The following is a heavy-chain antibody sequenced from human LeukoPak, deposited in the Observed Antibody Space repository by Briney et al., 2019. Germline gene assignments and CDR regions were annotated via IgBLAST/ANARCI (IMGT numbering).Heavy chain of an antibody. D-gene: IGHD2-15*01. V-gene: IGHV3-30*02. J-gene: IGHJ4*02. CDR2: IRYDGSNK. CDR3: AKGIKRVVVAATEYYFDY. Sequence: GGSLRLSCAASGYTFSSYGMHWVRQAPGKGLEWVAFIRYDGSNKYYADSVKGRFTISRDNSKNTLYLQMNSLRAEDTAVYYCAKGIKRVVVAATEYYFDYWGPGTLVTVSS. CDR1: GYTFSSYG.